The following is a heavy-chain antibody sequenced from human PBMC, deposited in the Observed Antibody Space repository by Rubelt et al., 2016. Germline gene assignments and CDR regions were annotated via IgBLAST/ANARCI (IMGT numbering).Heavy chain of an antibody. CDR3: ARREVADDYYYYMDV. V-gene: IGHV4-34*01. D-gene: IGHD6-19*01. Sequence: QVQLQQWGAGLLKPSETLSLTCAVYGGSFSGYYWSWIRQPPGKGLEWIGEINHSGSTNYNPSLKSRVTISVDTSKNQFSLKLSSVTAADTAVYYCARREVADDYYYYMDVWGKGTTVTVSS. CDR1: GGSFSGYY. J-gene: IGHJ6*03. CDR2: INHSGST.